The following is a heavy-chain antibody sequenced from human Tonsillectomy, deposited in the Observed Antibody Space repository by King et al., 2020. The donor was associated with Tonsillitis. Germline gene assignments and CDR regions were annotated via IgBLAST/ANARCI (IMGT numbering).Heavy chain of an antibody. Sequence: VQLVESGGGVVQPGRSLRLSCAASGFTFSSYGMHWVRQAPGKGLEWVAVISYDGSNKYYADSVKGRFTISRDTSKNTLYLQMNSLRAEDTAVYYCAKDFGPGLFDYRGQGTLVTVSS. J-gene: IGHJ4*02. CDR3: AKDFGPGLFDY. CDR2: ISYDGSNK. V-gene: IGHV3-30*18. D-gene: IGHD3-16*01. CDR1: GFTFSSYG.